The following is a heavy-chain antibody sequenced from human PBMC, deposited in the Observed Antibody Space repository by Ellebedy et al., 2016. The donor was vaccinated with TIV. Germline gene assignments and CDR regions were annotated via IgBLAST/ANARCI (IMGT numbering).Heavy chain of an antibody. J-gene: IGHJ3*02. D-gene: IGHD3/OR15-3a*01. Sequence: MPSETLSLTCAIYGDSVSSDTAAWNWFRQSPSRGFEWLGRTYFRSKWYNDYAPSVKSRIIVNPDKSKNQFYLQLRSVTPADTAVYYCARDEPFGLDTFDIWGQGTMVTVSS. CDR1: GDSVSSDTAA. CDR3: ARDEPFGLDTFDI. CDR2: TYFRSKWYN. V-gene: IGHV6-1*01.